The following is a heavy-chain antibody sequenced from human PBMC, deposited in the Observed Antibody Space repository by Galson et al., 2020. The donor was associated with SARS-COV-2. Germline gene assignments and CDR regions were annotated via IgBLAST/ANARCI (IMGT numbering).Heavy chain of an antibody. CDR2: IFSNDEK. V-gene: IGHV2-26*01. Sequence: KMSGPTLVKPTETLTLTCTVSGFSLSNARMGVSWIRQPPGKALEWLAHIFSNDEKSYSTSLKSRLTISKDTSKSQVVLTMTNMDPVDTATYYCARSPMVRGVITPTLFDYWGQGTLVTVSS. CDR1: GFSLSNARMG. D-gene: IGHD3-10*01. CDR3: ARSPMVRGVITPTLFDY. J-gene: IGHJ4*02.